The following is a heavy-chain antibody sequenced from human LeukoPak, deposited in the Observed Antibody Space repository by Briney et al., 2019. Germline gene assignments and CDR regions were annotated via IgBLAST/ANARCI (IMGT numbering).Heavy chain of an antibody. D-gene: IGHD6-19*01. CDR1: GFTFSSYW. Sequence: GGSLRLSCAASGFTFSSYWMHWVRQAPGKGLVWVSRINSDGSSTSYADSVKGRFTISRDNAKNTLYLQMNSLRAEDTAVYYCARQRGSGCLDYWGQGTLVTVSS. J-gene: IGHJ4*02. CDR3: ARQRGSGCLDY. V-gene: IGHV3-74*01. CDR2: INSDGSST.